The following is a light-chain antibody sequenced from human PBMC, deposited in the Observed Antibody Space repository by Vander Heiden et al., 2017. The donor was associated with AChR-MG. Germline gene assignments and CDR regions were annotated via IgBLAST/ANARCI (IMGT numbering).Light chain of an antibody. CDR3: LQRSNGRT. Sequence: EIVLTQSPATLSLSPGERATLSCRASQSIHNYLAWYQQKPGQAPRLLIYDAFHRATGIPARFSGSGSGTDFALTISSLEPEDFAVYYCLQRSNGRTFGGRTKVEIK. J-gene: IGKJ4*01. CDR2: DAF. CDR1: QSIHNY. V-gene: IGKV3-11*01.